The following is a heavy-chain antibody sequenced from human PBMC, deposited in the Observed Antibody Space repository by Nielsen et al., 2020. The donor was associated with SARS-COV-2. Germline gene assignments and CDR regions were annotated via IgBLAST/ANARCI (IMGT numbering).Heavy chain of an antibody. CDR3: AKRSGYTSGWYGDY. J-gene: IGHJ4*02. CDR2: ISSST. Sequence: GGSLRLSCVVSGFTISTYGMSWVRQAPGKGLECVSAISSSTYYADSVKGRFTVSRDNSKNTLYLQMNSLRAEDTAVYYCAKRSGYTSGWYGDYWGQGTLVTVSS. D-gene: IGHD6-19*01. CDR1: GFTISTYG. V-gene: IGHV3-23*01.